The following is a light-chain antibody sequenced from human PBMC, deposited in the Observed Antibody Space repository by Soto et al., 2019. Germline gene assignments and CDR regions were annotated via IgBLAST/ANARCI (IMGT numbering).Light chain of an antibody. Sequence: SALTQPRSVSGSPGQSVTISCTGTSSDVGGYNSVSWYQHHPGKAPKLMIYDVTKRPSGVPDRFSGSKSGNTASLTISGLQAEDEADYYCCSYAGSRVVFGGGTKVTVL. CDR1: SSDVGGYNS. CDR3: CSYAGSRVV. V-gene: IGLV2-11*01. J-gene: IGLJ2*01. CDR2: DVT.